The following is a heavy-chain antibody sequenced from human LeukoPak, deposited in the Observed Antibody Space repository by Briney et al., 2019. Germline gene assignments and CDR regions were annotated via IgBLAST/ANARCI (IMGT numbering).Heavy chain of an antibody. Sequence: GGSLRPSCAASGFTFSSYSMNWVRQAPGKGLEWVSYISSSSSTIYYADSVEGRFTISRDNSKNTLYLQMDSLRAEDTAAYYCAKDSSRCSGGSCYSCFDYWGQGTLVTVSS. CDR2: ISSSSSTI. CDR3: AKDSSRCSGGSCYSCFDY. J-gene: IGHJ4*02. D-gene: IGHD2-15*01. CDR1: GFTFSSYS. V-gene: IGHV3-48*01.